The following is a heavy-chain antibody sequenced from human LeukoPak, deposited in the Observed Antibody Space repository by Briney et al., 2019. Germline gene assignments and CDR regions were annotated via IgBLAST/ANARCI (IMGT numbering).Heavy chain of an antibody. D-gene: IGHD1-26*01. J-gene: IGHJ3*02. CDR3: ASSYSGSYNDAFDI. Sequence: PSETLSLTCAVYGGSFSGYYWSWIRRPPGKGLEWIGEINHSGSTNYNPSLKSRVTISVDTSKNQFSLKLSSVTAADTAVYYCASSYSGSYNDAFDIWGQGTMVTVSS. CDR2: INHSGST. CDR1: GGSFSGYY. V-gene: IGHV4-34*01.